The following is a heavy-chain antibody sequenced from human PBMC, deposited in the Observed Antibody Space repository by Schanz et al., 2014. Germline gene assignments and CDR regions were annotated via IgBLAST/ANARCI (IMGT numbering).Heavy chain of an antibody. CDR2: ISYDGSHK. CDR1: RFTFNAYD. J-gene: IGHJ6*02. D-gene: IGHD6-13*01. Sequence: QVQLVESGGGVVQPGRSLRLSCAASRFTFNAYDMYWIRQAPGKGLEWVAVISYDGSHKDYGDSVKGRFTISRDNSKNTLYLHMHSLRAEDTAASYCARDRRQLVGRIGYYYGLDVWGQGTTVTVSS. V-gene: IGHV3-30*03. CDR3: ARDRRQLVGRIGYYYGLDV.